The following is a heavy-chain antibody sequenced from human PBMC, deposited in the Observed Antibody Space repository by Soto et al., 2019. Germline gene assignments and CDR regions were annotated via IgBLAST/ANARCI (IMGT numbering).Heavy chain of an antibody. J-gene: IGHJ4*02. D-gene: IGHD4-17*01. CDR1: GFSLSTSGAG. V-gene: IGHV2-5*01. Sequence: QITLEESGPTLVKPTQTLTLTCTFSGFSLSTSGAGVGWIRQPAGKALEWLALISWKDDKRYNPGLKSRLSITKDTSKSQVVLTMTNADPVDTATYFCAHRYGGNFYRWYFDFWGQGTLVNVSS. CDR2: ISWKDDK. CDR3: AHRYGGNFYRWYFDF.